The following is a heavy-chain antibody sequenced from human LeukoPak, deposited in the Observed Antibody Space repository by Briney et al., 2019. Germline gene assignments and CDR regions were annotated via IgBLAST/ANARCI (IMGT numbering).Heavy chain of an antibody. D-gene: IGHD4-17*01. CDR3: ARDDYGDLDY. CDR2: ISAYNGNT. J-gene: IGHJ4*02. CDR1: GGTFSKYT. Sequence: ASVKVSCKASGGTFSKYTINWVRQAPGQGLEWMGWISAYNGNTNYAQKLQGRVTMTTDTSTSTAYMELRSLRSDDTAVYYCARDDYGDLDYWGQGTRVTVSS. V-gene: IGHV1-18*01.